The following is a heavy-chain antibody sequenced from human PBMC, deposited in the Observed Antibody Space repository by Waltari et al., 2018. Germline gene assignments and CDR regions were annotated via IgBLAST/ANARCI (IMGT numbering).Heavy chain of an antibody. CDR1: GFTVSSNY. J-gene: IGHJ6*02. CDR3: ARDLRYCSGGSCEPNYYYYGMDV. D-gene: IGHD2-15*01. Sequence: EVQLVESGGGLIQPGGSLRLSCAASGFTVSSNYMSWVRQAPGKGLEWVSVIYSGGSTYYADSVKGRFTISRDNSKNTLYLQMNSLRAEDTAVYYCARDLRYCSGGSCEPNYYYYGMDVWGQGTTVTVSS. V-gene: IGHV3-53*01. CDR2: IYSGGST.